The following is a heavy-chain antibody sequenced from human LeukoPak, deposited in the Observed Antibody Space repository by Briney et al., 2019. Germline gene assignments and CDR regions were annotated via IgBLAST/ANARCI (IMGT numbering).Heavy chain of an antibody. J-gene: IGHJ3*02. CDR1: GFTFSSYS. CDR2: ISSSSSYI. CDR3: ASIVIAADAFDI. Sequence: GGSLRLSCAASGFTFSSYSMNWVRQAPGKGLEWVSSISSSSSYIYYADSVKGRFTISRGNAKNSLYLQMNSLRAEDTAVYYCASIVIAADAFDIWGQGTMVTVSS. D-gene: IGHD6-13*01. V-gene: IGHV3-21*01.